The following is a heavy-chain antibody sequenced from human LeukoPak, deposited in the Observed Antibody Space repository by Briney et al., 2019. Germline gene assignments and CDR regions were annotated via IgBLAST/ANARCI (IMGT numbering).Heavy chain of an antibody. CDR1: GYTFTSYY. J-gene: IGHJ4*02. D-gene: IGHD3-3*01. CDR2: INPTGGST. V-gene: IGHV1-46*03. Sequence: ASVKVSCKASGYTFTSYYMHWVRQAPGQGLEWMGIINPTGGSTSYAHTFQGRVTMTRDTSTSTVYMELSSLRSEDTAVYYCARGQVLRFLEWLLYPNDYWGQGTLVTVSS. CDR3: ARGQVLRFLEWLLYPNDY.